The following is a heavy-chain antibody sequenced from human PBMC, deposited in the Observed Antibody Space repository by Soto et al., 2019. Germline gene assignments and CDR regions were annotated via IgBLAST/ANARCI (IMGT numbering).Heavy chain of an antibody. V-gene: IGHV3-30*18. Sequence: GSLRLSCAASGFSFGNYGMHWVRQSPGKGLEWLATISYAGRNSYYAASVKGRFIISRDNPKNTLFLQIDSLRAEDTALYYCAKGLIRVPPGIDTVLDYWGRGTLVTVSS. CDR1: GFSFGNYG. D-gene: IGHD1-26*01. CDR3: AKGLIRVPPGIDTVLDY. J-gene: IGHJ4*02. CDR2: ISYAGRNS.